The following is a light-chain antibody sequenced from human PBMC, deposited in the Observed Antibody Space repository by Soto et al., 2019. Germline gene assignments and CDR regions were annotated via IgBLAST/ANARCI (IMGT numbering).Light chain of an antibody. CDR1: QYIASN. V-gene: IGKV3-15*01. CDR2: VAS. J-gene: IGKJ2*01. CDR3: QQYHKWPPEYT. Sequence: EIVLTHSPATLSVSPGERATLSCRASQYIASNLSWYQHKPGQAPGLLIYVASTRATGIPARFSGSGSGTDFPLTISSLQSEDLAVYFCQQYHKWPPEYTFGQGTKVEIK.